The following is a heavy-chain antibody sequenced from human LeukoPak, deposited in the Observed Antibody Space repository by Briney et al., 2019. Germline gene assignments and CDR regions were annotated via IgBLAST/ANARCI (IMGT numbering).Heavy chain of an antibody. CDR1: GYSISSGYY. CDR3: ARPNSSSWYYFDD. V-gene: IGHV4-38-2*01. Sequence: SETLSLTCAVSGYSISSGYYWGWIRQPPGKGLEWIGSMYHRGSTYYNPSLKSRVTISVDTSKNQFSLKLSSVTAADTAMYYCARPNSSSWYYFDDWGQGTLVTVSS. CDR2: MYHRGST. D-gene: IGHD6-13*01. J-gene: IGHJ4*02.